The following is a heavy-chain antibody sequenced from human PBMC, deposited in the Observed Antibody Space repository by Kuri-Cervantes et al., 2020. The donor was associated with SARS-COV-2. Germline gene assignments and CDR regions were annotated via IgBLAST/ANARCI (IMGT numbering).Heavy chain of an antibody. CDR1: GFSLSSHS. CDR3: ARDLRLGKSLDY. Sequence: GESLKISCVASGFSLSSHSMNWVRQAPGKGLEWVSSISGRSNFIYYADSVKGRFTISRDNAKRSLYLQMSSLRAEDTAVYYCARDLRLGKSLDYWGQGTLVTVSS. J-gene: IGHJ4*02. CDR2: ISGRSNFI. D-gene: IGHD7-27*01. V-gene: IGHV3-21*01.